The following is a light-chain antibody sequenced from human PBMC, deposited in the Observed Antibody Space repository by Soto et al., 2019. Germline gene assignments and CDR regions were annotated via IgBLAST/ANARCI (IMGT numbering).Light chain of an antibody. J-gene: IGKJ1*01. CDR1: QGIGTY. V-gene: IGKV1-9*01. CDR3: QQVDSYPRT. Sequence: DIVMTQSPSSLSASVGDRVTVTCRASQGIGTYLVWYQQKSGKAPTVLIYASSTLQTGVPSRFSGSGSGTDFSLTISSLHPEDVATYYCQQVDSYPRTFGQGTKVDIK. CDR2: ASS.